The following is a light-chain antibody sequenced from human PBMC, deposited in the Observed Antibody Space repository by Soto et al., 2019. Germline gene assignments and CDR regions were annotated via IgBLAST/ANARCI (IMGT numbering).Light chain of an antibody. J-gene: IGKJ1*01. CDR2: AAS. CDR1: QSIANV. CDR3: QQSSSTPRT. V-gene: IGKV1-39*01. Sequence: DIQMTQSPSSLSASVGDRVTITCRASQSIANVLNWYQQKPGKAPELLIYAASSLQSGVPSRFTGGGSGTDFTLTISSLQPEDFATYYCQQSSSTPRTFGQGTKVEI.